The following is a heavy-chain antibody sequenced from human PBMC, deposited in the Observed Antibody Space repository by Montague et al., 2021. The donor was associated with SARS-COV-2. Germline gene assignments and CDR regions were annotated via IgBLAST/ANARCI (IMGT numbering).Heavy chain of an antibody. J-gene: IGHJ6*03. CDR1: GDSITSNTHY. Sequence: TLSLTCTVSGDSITSNTHYWDWVRQPAGKGLEWIGRLLTGGATNFXXXLKSRLTISRDTSKNEFYLKLSSVTAADTAVYYCARDSPHFDFWRGHYGDKYYMDIWGKGTTVTVS. D-gene: IGHD3-3*01. V-gene: IGHV4-61*02. CDR3: ARDSPHFDFWRGHYGDKYYMDI. CDR2: LLTGGAT.